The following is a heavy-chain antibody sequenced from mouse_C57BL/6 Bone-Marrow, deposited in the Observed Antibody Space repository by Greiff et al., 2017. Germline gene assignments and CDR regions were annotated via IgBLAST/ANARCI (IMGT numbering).Heavy chain of an antibody. CDR2: ISSGSSTI. CDR3: ARITAWLAY. Sequence: EVQLVESGGGLVKPGGSLKLSCAASGFTFSDYGMHWVRQAPEKGLEWVAYISSGSSTIYYADTVKGRFTISRDNAKNTLFLQMTSLRSEDTAMYYCARITAWLAYWGQGPLVTGSA. CDR1: GFTFSDYG. J-gene: IGHJ3*01. V-gene: IGHV5-17*01. D-gene: IGHD1-3*01.